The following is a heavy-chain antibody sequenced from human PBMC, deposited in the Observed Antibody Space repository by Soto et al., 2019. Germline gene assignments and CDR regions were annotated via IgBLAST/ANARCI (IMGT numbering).Heavy chain of an antibody. CDR3: ARVRRSSVYYYGK. CDR1: GHTFTSYY. J-gene: IGHJ4*02. Sequence: GASVKVSCKASGHTFTSYYMHWVRQAPGQGLEWMGIINPSGGSTSYAQKFQGRVTMTRDTSTSTVYMELSSLRSENTSVYYWARVRRSSVYYYGKWGQETPVTVSS. V-gene: IGHV1-46*01. D-gene: IGHD3-22*01. CDR2: INPSGGST.